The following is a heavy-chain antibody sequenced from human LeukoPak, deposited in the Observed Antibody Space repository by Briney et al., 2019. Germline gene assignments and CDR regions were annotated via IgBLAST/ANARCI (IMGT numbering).Heavy chain of an antibody. CDR3: ATLVSTRYYFDY. Sequence: PSETLSLTCTVSGGSISGSSYYWGWIRPPPGKGLGWVGGIYYSGSTYYNPSLKSRVTISVDTSKNHFSLRLTSVTAADTAVYFCATLVSTRYYFDYWGQGTLVTGSS. D-gene: IGHD5/OR15-5a*01. CDR1: GGSISGSSYY. V-gene: IGHV4-39*02. CDR2: IYYSGST. J-gene: IGHJ4*02.